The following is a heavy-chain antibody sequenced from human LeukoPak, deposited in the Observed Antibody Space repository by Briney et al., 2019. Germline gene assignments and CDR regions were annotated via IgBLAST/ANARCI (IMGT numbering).Heavy chain of an antibody. CDR2: ISSSGSTI. V-gene: IGHV3-48*03. Sequence: GGTLRLSCAASGFTFSTYAMRWVRQAPGKGLEWVSYISSSGSTIYYADSVKGRFTISRDNAKNSLYLQMNSLRAEDTAVYYCAELGITMIGGVWGKGTTVTISS. CDR1: GFTFSTYA. J-gene: IGHJ6*04. D-gene: IGHD3-10*02. CDR3: AELGITMIGGV.